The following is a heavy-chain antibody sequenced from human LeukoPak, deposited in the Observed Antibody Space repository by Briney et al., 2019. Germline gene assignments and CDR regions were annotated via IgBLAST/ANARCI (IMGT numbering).Heavy chain of an antibody. J-gene: IGHJ3*02. V-gene: IGHV4-31*03. CDR1: GGSISSGGYY. D-gene: IGHD7-27*01. Sequence: TLSLTCSVSGGSISSGGYYWTWIRQHPGKGLEWIGYISYSGSTYYNPSLQSRVTISVDTSKNQFSLKLSSVTAADTAVYYCARGTGEGDPGAFDIWGQGTMVTVSS. CDR2: ISYSGST. CDR3: ARGTGEGDPGAFDI.